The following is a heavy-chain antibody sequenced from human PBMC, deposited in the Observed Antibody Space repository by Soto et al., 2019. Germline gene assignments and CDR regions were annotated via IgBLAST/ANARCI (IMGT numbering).Heavy chain of an antibody. CDR1: GFTFSSYW. CDR2: INSDGSST. J-gene: IGHJ4*02. Sequence: EVQLVESGGGLVQPGGSLRLSCAASGFTFSSYWMHWVRQAPGKGLVWVSRINSDGSSTSYADSVKGRFTISRDNAQNTGFLQLNSLSEADTAVYYCASVYCGGGRGYHLDSWGQGGLVTVSS. CDR3: ASVYCGGGRGYHLDS. V-gene: IGHV3-74*01. D-gene: IGHD2-15*01.